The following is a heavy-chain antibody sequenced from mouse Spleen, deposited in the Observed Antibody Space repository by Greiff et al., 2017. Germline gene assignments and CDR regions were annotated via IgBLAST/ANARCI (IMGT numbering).Heavy chain of an antibody. V-gene: IGHV1-54*01. J-gene: IGHJ2*01. Sequence: VQLQQSGAELVRPGTSVKVSCKASGYAFTNYLIEWVKQRPGQGLEWIGVINPGSGGTNYNEKFKGKATLTADKSSSTAYMQLSSLTSEDSAVYFCARAGSDPYYFDYWGQGTTLTVSS. CDR2: INPGSGGT. D-gene: IGHD4-1*01. CDR3: ARAGSDPYYFDY. CDR1: GYAFTNYL.